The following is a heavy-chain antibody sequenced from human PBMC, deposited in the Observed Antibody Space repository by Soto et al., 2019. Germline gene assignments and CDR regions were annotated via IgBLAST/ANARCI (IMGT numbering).Heavy chain of an antibody. CDR1: GASISSGGYY. Sequence: QVQLQESGPGLVKPSQTLSLTCTVSGASISSGGYYWSWIRQPPGKGLEWIGYIYYSGSTYYDPSIKSRSIILVYMSKNQLAMKHSAVTVAGRGGDYCSSEPVIWGQGTLVTVSS. CDR2: IYYSGST. V-gene: IGHV4-31*03. J-gene: IGHJ4*01. CDR3: SSEPVI.